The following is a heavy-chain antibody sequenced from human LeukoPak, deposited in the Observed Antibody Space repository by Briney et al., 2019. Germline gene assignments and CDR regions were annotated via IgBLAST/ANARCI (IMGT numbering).Heavy chain of an antibody. V-gene: IGHV4-59*01. J-gene: IGHJ6*02. CDR2: IYYSGST. Sequence: SETLSLTCTVSGGSISSYYWSWIRQPPGKGLEWIGYIYYSGSTNYNPSLKSRVTISVDTSKNQFSLKLSSVTAADTAVYYCARDYLLGYCSSTSCYRGYYYGMDAWGQGTTVTVSS. CDR3: ARDYLLGYCSSTSCYRGYYYGMDA. D-gene: IGHD2-2*01. CDR1: GGSISSYY.